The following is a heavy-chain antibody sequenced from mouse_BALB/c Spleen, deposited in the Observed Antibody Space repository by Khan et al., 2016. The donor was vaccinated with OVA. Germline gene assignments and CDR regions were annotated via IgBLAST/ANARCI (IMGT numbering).Heavy chain of an antibody. V-gene: IGHV9-1*02. CDR2: INTYTGAP. J-gene: IGHJ1*01. CDR1: GYTFTNYG. Sequence: QIQLVQSGPELKKPGETVKISCKASGYTFTNYGMNWVKQAPGKGLKWMGWINTYTGAPTYTDDFKGRFALSLETSDSTADLQINNLKNEDMATYFCARGASYWYFDVWGAGTKVTVSS. CDR3: ARGASYWYFDV.